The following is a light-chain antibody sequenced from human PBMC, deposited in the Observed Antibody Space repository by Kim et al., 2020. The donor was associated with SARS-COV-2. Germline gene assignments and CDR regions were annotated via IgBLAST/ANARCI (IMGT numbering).Light chain of an antibody. Sequence: ALGQTVRITCQGDSLRNYYASWYQQKPGQTPVLVIYSKNNRPSGIPDRFSGSSSGNAASLTITGAQADDEADYYCNSRDSSGNHWVFGGGTQLTVL. CDR2: SKN. CDR3: NSRDSSGNHWV. J-gene: IGLJ3*02. V-gene: IGLV3-19*01. CDR1: SLRNYY.